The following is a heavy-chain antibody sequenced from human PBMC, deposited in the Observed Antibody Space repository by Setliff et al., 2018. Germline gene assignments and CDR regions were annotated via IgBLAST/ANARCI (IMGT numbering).Heavy chain of an antibody. Sequence: PGGSLRLSCTASGFTFGEYAMSWVRQAPGKGLEWVGFIGSKVFGGTTEYAASVKGRFSISRDDSESIAYLQMNSLKTEDTAVYYCTREASVDFWSGYPYYYYMDVWGKGTTVTVSS. CDR2: IGSKVFGGTT. V-gene: IGHV3-49*04. D-gene: IGHD3-3*01. CDR3: TREASVDFWSGYPYYYYMDV. J-gene: IGHJ6*03. CDR1: GFTFGEYA.